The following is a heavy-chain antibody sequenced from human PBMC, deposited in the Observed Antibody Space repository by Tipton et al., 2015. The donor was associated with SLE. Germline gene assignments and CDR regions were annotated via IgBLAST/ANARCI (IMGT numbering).Heavy chain of an antibody. CDR1: GGSISSGSYY. V-gene: IGHV4-61*09. D-gene: IGHD3-22*01. Sequence: TLSLTCTVSGGSISSGSYYWSWIRQPAGKGLEWIGHIYTSGSTNYNPSLKSRVTISVDTSKNQFSLKLSSVTAADTAVYYCARDGYYYDSSGQGHFQHWGQGTLVTVSS. CDR2: IYTSGST. J-gene: IGHJ1*01. CDR3: ARDGYYYDSSGQGHFQH.